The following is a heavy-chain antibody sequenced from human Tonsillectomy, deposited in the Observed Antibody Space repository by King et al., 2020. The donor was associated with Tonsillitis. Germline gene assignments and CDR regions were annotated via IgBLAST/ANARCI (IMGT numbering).Heavy chain of an antibody. Sequence: VQLVESGGGLVQPGRSLRLSCAASGFTFDDYAMHWVRQVPGKGLEWVSGVSWDSRTIAYADSVKGRFTVSRDNAKNSLFLQINSLRAEDTALYYCAKGNSQAALKWLADLLHYLDHWGQGTLVTVSS. D-gene: IGHD3-10*01. V-gene: IGHV3-9*01. CDR1: GFTFDDYA. CDR2: VSWDSRTI. J-gene: IGHJ4*02. CDR3: AKGNSQAALKWLADLLHYLDH.